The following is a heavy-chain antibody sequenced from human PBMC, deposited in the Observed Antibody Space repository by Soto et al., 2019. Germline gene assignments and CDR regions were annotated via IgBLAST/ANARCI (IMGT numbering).Heavy chain of an antibody. Sequence: SVKVSCEASGGTFSSYAISWVRQAPGQGLEWMGGIIPIFGTANYAQKFQGRVTITADESTSTAYMELSSLRSEDTAVYYCARNRNYYYYGMDVWGQGTTVPSP. CDR2: IIPIFGTA. V-gene: IGHV1-69*13. CDR1: GGTFSSYA. CDR3: ARNRNYYYYGMDV. J-gene: IGHJ6*02.